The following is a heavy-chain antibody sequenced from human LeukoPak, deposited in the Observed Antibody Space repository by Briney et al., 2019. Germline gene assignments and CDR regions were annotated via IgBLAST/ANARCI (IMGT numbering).Heavy chain of an antibody. CDR1: GGSISSYY. J-gene: IGHJ4*02. CDR2: IYYSGST. V-gene: IGHV4-59*01. D-gene: IGHD2-15*01. Sequence: SETLSLTCTVSGGSISSYYWSWIRQPPGKGVEWVGYIYYSGSTNYNPSLKSRVTISVDTSKNQFSLKLSSVTAADTAVYYCARVSAATIDYWGQGTLVTVSS. CDR3: ARVSAATIDY.